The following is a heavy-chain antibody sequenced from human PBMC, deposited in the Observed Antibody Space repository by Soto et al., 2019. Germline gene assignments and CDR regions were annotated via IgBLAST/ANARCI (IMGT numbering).Heavy chain of an antibody. D-gene: IGHD3-3*01. CDR1: GGSISSYY. V-gene: IGHV4-59*01. CDR3: ASTRYYDFWGGYYNWFDP. CDR2: IYYSGST. J-gene: IGHJ5*02. Sequence: PSETLSLTCTVSGGSISSYYWSWIRQPPGKGLEWIGYIYYSGSTNYNPALKSQVATSVDTSKNQFSLKLSSVTAADTAVYYCASTRYYDFWGGYYNWFDPWGQGTLVTVSS.